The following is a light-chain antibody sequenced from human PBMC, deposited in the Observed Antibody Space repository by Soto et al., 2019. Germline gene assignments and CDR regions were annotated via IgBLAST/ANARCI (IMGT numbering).Light chain of an antibody. CDR1: QSVSSN. V-gene: IGKV3-15*01. J-gene: IGKJ1*01. Sequence: EIVMTQSPATLSVSPGERATLSCRASQSVSSNLAWYQQKPGQAPRLLIYGASTRATGIPARFSGSGSGTEFTLTISILQYEDFAVYYCQQYNNWPPWTFGQGTQVEIK. CDR2: GAS. CDR3: QQYNNWPPWT.